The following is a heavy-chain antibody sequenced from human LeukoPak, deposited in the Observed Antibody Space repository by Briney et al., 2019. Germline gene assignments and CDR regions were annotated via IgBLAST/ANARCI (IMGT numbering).Heavy chain of an antibody. Sequence: GASVKVSCKASGGTFSSYAISWVRQAPGQGLEWMGGIIPIFGTANYAQKFQGRVTITADKSTSTAYMELSSLRSEDTAVYYCARDRGYSSSWYGWFDPWGQGTLVTVSS. CDR1: GGTFSSYA. D-gene: IGHD6-13*01. CDR3: ARDRGYSSSWYGWFDP. CDR2: IIPIFGTA. V-gene: IGHV1-69*06. J-gene: IGHJ5*02.